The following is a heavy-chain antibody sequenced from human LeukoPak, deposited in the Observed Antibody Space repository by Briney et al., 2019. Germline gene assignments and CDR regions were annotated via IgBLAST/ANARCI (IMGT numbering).Heavy chain of an antibody. CDR2: ISAYNGNT. CDR3: ARAMPITMIVVGAPFDY. J-gene: IGHJ4*02. V-gene: IGHV1-18*01. CDR1: GYTFTSYG. D-gene: IGHD3-22*01. Sequence: SVKVSCKASGYTFTSYGISWVRQAPGQGLEWMGWISAYNGNTNYAQKLRGRVTMTTDTSTSTAYMELRSLRSDDTAVYYCARAMPITMIVVGAPFDYWGQGTLVTVSS.